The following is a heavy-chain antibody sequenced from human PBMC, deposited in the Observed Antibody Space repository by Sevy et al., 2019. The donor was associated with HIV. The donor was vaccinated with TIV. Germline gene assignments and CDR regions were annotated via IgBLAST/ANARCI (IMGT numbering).Heavy chain of an antibody. J-gene: IGHJ6*03. Sequence: GGSLRRSCAASGFTFSSYAMHWVRQAPGKGLEWVAVISYDGSNKYYADSVKGRFTISRDNSKNTLYLQMNSLRAEDTAVYYCARDRLRGYSGYGTYYYYYYMDVWGKGTTVTVSS. CDR1: GFTFSSYA. D-gene: IGHD5-12*01. CDR3: ARDRLRGYSGYGTYYYYYYMDV. CDR2: ISYDGSNK. V-gene: IGHV3-30-3*01.